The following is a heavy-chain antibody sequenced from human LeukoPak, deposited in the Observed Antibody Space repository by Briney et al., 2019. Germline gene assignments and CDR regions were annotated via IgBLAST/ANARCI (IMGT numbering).Heavy chain of an antibody. CDR3: ARDPGDYDILTGYYSWGFDP. V-gene: IGHV4-34*01. CDR2: INHSGST. Sequence: SETLSLTCAVYGGSFSGYYWSWIRQPPGKGLEWSGEINHSGSTNYNPSLKSRVTISVDTSKNQFSLKLSSVTAADTAVYYCARDPGDYDILTGYYSWGFDPWGQGTLVTVSS. J-gene: IGHJ5*02. D-gene: IGHD3-9*01. CDR1: GGSFSGYY.